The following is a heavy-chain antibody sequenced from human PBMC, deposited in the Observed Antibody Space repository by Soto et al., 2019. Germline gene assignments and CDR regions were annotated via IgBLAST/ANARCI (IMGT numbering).Heavy chain of an antibody. Sequence: QVQLQESGPGLVKPSETLSLTCTVSSGSISIYSWSWIRQPPGKGLEWIGYVSYSGSTNYNPALKSRVTISVDTSKNQFSLTLSSVTAADTAVYYCARTSYQLLMFDYWGQGTLVTVSS. D-gene: IGHD2-2*01. CDR2: VSYSGST. J-gene: IGHJ4*01. CDR1: SGSISIYS. CDR3: ARTSYQLLMFDY. V-gene: IGHV4-59*01.